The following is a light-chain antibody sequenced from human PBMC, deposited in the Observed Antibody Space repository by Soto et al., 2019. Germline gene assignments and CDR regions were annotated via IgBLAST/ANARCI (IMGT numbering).Light chain of an antibody. CDR3: QHYGNSPDWERWS. CDR2: GAS. Sequence: EIVLTQSPGTLSLSPGERATLSCRASQSISSSNLAWYQQKPGRAPRLLIYGASSRATGIPDRFSGDGSGTDFTLTISRLEPEDFAVYYCQHYGNSPDWERWSFGQGTKVEV. J-gene: IGKJ1*01. V-gene: IGKV3-20*01. CDR1: QSISSSN.